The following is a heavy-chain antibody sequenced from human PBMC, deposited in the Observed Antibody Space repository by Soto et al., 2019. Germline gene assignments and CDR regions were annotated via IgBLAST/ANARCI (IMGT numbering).Heavy chain of an antibody. CDR2: IIPIFGTA. CDR3: ATVEDIAATISNYYYGMDV. CDR1: GGTFSSYG. V-gene: IGHV1-69*01. D-gene: IGHD5-12*01. J-gene: IGHJ6*02. Sequence: QVQLVQSGAEVKKPGSSVKVSCKASGGTFSSYGISWVRQAPGQGLEWMGGIIPIFGTANYAQKFQGRVTITADESTSTAYMELSSLRSEDTAVYYCATVEDIAATISNYYYGMDVWGQGTTVTVSS.